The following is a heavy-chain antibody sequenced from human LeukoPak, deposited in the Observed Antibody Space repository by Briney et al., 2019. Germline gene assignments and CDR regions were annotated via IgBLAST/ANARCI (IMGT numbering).Heavy chain of an antibody. D-gene: IGHD4-11*01. CDR3: ATMTTVTTDYYYGMDV. Sequence: ASVKVSCKASGGTFSSYAISWVRQAPGQGLEWMGGIIPIFGTANYAQKFQGRVTITADESTSTAYMELSSLRSEDTAVYYCATMTTVTTDYYYGMDVWGQGTTVTVSS. V-gene: IGHV1-69*13. CDR2: IIPIFGTA. J-gene: IGHJ6*02. CDR1: GGTFSSYA.